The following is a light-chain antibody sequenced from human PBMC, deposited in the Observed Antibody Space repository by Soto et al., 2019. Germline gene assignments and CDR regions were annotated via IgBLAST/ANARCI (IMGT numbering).Light chain of an antibody. J-gene: IGKJ1*01. CDR2: WAS. Sequence: DILMTQSPDSLAVSLGERATINCKYSQSVLYSSNNKNYLAWYQQKPGQPPKLLIYWASTRESGVPDRFSGSGSGTYFTLTNSILQAEDVAVYYSQKYYSTPGTFGQGTKVEIQ. CDR1: QSVLYSSNNKNY. V-gene: IGKV4-1*01. CDR3: QKYYSTPGT.